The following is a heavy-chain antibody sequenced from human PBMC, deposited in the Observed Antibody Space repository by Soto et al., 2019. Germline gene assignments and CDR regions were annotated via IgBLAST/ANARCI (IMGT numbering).Heavy chain of an antibody. J-gene: IGHJ4*02. CDR1: GFIFRTYG. Sequence: EVQLVESGGGLVKPGGSLRLSCTASGFIFRTYGMTWVRQAPGKGLEWVSSIYSSGTFIYYADSVKGRFTISRDDAKNSLFLQMNSLRAEDTAVYYCGRAIVRGIIRDWGQGTLVTVSS. CDR2: IYSSGTFI. V-gene: IGHV3-21*01. D-gene: IGHD3-22*01. CDR3: GRAIVRGIIRD.